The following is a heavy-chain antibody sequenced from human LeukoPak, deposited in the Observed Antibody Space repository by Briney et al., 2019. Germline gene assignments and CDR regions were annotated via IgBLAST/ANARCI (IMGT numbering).Heavy chain of an antibody. V-gene: IGHV6-1*01. J-gene: IGHJ6*02. CDR1: GDSVSSNSAA. CDR3: ARILLSDYGDYGRDYYYGMDV. D-gene: IGHD4-17*01. CDR2: TYYRSKWYN. Sequence: SQTLSLTCAISGDSVSSNSAAWNWIRQSPSRGLEWLGRTYYRSKWYNDYAVSVKSRITINPDTSKNQFSLQLNSVTPEDTAVYYCARILLSDYGDYGRDYYYGMDVWGQGTTVTVSS.